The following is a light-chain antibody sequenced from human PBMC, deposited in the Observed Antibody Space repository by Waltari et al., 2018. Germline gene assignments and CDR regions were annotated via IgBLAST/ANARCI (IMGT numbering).Light chain of an antibody. J-gene: IGKJ4*01. V-gene: IGKV1-39*01. CDR3: QQVNSFPAT. CDR1: QSISSY. CDR2: AAS. Sequence: DIQMTQSPSSLSASVGDRVTITCRASQSISSYLNWYQQKPGKAPKLPIYAASSLQSGVPSRFSGSGSGTDFTLTISSLQAEDFATYYCQQVNSFPATFGGGTTVEIK.